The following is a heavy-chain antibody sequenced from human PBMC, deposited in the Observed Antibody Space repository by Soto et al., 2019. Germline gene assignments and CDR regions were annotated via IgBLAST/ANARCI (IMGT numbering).Heavy chain of an antibody. V-gene: IGHV4-59*01. CDR1: GGSISTYY. D-gene: IGHD4-4*01. J-gene: IGHJ3*02. CDR2: MFYSGST. CDR3: ARAKMATVDAFDI. Sequence: SETLSLTCSVSGGSISTYYWSWIRQPPGKGLEWIGYMFYSGSTKYNPSLKGRVTISVDTPKNQFSLKLNSVTAADTALYYCARAKMATVDAFDIWGQGTMVTVSS.